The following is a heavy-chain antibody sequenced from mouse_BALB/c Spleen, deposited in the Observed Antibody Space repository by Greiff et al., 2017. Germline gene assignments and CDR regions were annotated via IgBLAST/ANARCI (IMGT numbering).Heavy chain of an antibody. J-gene: IGHJ2*01. Sequence: EVQLQQSGAELVKPGASVKLSCTASGFNIKDTYMHWVKQRPEQGLEWIGRIDPANGNTKYDPKFQGKATITADTSSNTAYLQLSSLTSEDTAVYYCAREEDYPGYFDYWGQGTTLTVSS. V-gene: IGHV14-3*02. CDR1: GFNIKDTY. CDR3: AREEDYPGYFDY. D-gene: IGHD2-4*01. CDR2: IDPANGNT.